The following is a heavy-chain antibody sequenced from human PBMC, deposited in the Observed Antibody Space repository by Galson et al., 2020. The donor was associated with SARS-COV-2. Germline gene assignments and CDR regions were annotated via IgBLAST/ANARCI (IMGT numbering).Heavy chain of an antibody. CDR1: GFPLRNNG. V-gene: IGHV3-23*01. CDR2: IYYTDET. Sequence: GGSLRLSCAVSGFPLRNNGMNWVRQAPGKGLEWVSSIYYTDETYYADSVKGRFTISRDNSKNMLYLQMNSLRDGDTAVYYCVGHGGWSGWGQGTLLTVSS. D-gene: IGHD3-3*01. CDR3: VGHGGWSG. J-gene: IGHJ4*02.